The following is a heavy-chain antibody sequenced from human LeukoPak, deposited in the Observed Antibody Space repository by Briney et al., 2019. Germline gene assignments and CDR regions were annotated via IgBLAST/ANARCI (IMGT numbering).Heavy chain of an antibody. CDR3: ARTNMVFGVDIEEYWFDP. J-gene: IGHJ5*02. D-gene: IGHD3-3*01. V-gene: IGHV1-18*01. CDR2: TSAYNGAT. CDR1: GYTFTSHG. Sequence: ASVKDSCKASGYTFTSHGISWLRQAPGQGLVWMGWTSAYNGATNYAQKVKGRVTLTRDPSTSTAYMEVRSLRSDDTAVYYCARTNMVFGVDIEEYWFDPWGQGTLVTVSS.